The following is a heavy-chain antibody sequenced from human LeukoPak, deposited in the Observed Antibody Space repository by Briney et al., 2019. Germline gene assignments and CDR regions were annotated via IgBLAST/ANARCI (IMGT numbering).Heavy chain of an antibody. CDR1: GYTFTGYY. D-gene: IGHD5-24*01. J-gene: IGHJ4*02. Sequence: ASVKVSCKASGYTFTGYYMHWVRQAPGQGLEWMGWINPNSGGTNYAQKFQGRVTMTRDTSISTAYMELRSLRSDDTAVYYCARDKRDGYNYEFDYWGQGTLVTVSS. V-gene: IGHV1-2*02. CDR3: ARDKRDGYNYEFDY. CDR2: INPNSGGT.